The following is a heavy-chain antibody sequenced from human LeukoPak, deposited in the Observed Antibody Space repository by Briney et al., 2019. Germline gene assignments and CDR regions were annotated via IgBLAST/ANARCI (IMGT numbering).Heavy chain of an antibody. V-gene: IGHV3-74*01. J-gene: IGHJ4*02. CDR3: ATVSEY. CDR1: GFTFNYFW. Sequence: GGSLSFSCAASGFTFNYFWRHGVRQVPGKGLVWVSGINNDGTATYYADSVKGRFTISRDNAKNTVYLQMNGLRAEDTTVYYCATVSEYWGQGTLVTVSS. CDR2: INNDGTAT.